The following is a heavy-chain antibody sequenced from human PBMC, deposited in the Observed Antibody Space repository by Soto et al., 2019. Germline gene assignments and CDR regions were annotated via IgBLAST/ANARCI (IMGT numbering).Heavy chain of an antibody. CDR1: GFTFSTYA. Sequence: EVQLSESGGGLVQPGGSLRLSCAVSGFTFSTYAMSWVRQAPGKGLEWVSVIRGRSTITYDADSVRGRFTVSRDNSKNTVVLHMNNLRAEDSAVYYCAQDIGDIVIAPPYKAHYFQYGADVWGQGTTGTVS. V-gene: IGHV3-23*01. CDR2: IRGRSTIT. J-gene: IGHJ6*02. CDR3: AQDIGDIVIAPPYKAHYFQYGADV. D-gene: IGHD2-15*01.